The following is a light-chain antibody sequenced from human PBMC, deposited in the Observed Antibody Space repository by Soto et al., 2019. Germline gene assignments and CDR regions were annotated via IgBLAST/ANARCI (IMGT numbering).Light chain of an antibody. Sequence: QSVLTQPASVSGSPGQSITIPCTGTSSDVGGYNYVSWFQQHPGKAPQLMIYDVSNRPSGVSNRFSGSKSGNTASLTISGLQAEDEADYYCSSFTSSSTYVFGTGTKVTVL. V-gene: IGLV2-14*01. CDR1: SSDVGGYNY. CDR2: DVS. CDR3: SSFTSSSTYV. J-gene: IGLJ1*01.